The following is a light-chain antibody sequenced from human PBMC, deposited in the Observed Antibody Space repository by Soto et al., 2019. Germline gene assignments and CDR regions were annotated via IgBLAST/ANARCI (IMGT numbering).Light chain of an antibody. CDR1: SSDVGSYNL. V-gene: IGLV2-23*01. CDR3: CSYAGSSTSVV. J-gene: IGLJ2*01. CDR2: DGS. Sequence: QSVLTQPASLSGSPGQSITISYTGTSSDVGSYNLVSWYQQHPGKAPKLMIYDGSKRPSGVSNRFSGSKSVNTASLTISGLQAEDEADYYCCSYAGSSTSVVFGGGTQVTVL.